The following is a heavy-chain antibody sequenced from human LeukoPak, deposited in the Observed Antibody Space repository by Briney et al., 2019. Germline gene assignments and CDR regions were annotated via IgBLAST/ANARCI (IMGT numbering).Heavy chain of an antibody. J-gene: IGHJ4*02. CDR1: GYTFTNYY. CDR3: ARDSDSSGYSLYYFDY. Sequence: GASVKVSCKASGYTFTNYYMHWVRQAPGQGLEWMGIINPSDGKTSYAQKFQGRVTMTRDTSTSTAYMELSSLRAEDTAVYYCARDSDSSGYSLYYFDYWGQGTLVTVSS. V-gene: IGHV1-46*01. CDR2: INPSDGKT. D-gene: IGHD3-22*01.